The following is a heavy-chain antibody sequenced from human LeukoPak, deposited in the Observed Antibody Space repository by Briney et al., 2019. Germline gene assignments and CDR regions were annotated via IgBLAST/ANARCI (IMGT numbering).Heavy chain of an antibody. CDR3: YYYDSSGFYPQTKIDH. Sequence: PGGSLRLSCAGSGCSFSTYSMNWVRQAPGKGLEWVSGITGSGANTYYEHSVKGRFTISRDNSKNPLYLRMHSLRAEDTALYYCYYYDSSGFYPQTKIDHWGQGTLVTVSS. V-gene: IGHV3-23*01. J-gene: IGHJ4*02. CDR1: GCSFSTYS. D-gene: IGHD3-22*01. CDR2: ITGSGANT.